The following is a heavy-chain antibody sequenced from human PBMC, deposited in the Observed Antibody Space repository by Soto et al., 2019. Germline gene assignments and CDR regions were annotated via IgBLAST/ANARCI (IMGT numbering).Heavy chain of an antibody. V-gene: IGHV5-51*01. CDR2: MYPGDSDT. D-gene: IGHD3-10*01. CDR3: ARLPRDCNKTGCYYADH. J-gene: IGHJ4*02. Sequence: PGEPLKIYGRGSGCDFNTKRIGWVRQLPGRGLEWVGIMYPGDSDTRYNPSLQGHVTPSVDVTVSTAFPQWRSLETSDTGMYFCARLPRDCNKTGCYYADHWGQGTQVTVSS. CDR1: GCDFNTKR.